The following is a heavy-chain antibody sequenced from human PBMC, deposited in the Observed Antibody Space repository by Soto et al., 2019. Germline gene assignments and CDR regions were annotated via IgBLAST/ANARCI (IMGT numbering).Heavy chain of an antibody. CDR1: GFTFSSYA. D-gene: IGHD1-1*01. CDR3: AKGQRAGTHYFDS. CDR2: ISGSGGST. Sequence: GGSLRLSCAASGFTFSSYAMSWVRQAPGKGLEWVSAISGSGGSTYFADSVKGRFTFSRDNSKNTLYLQMNSLRAEDTAVYYCAKGQRAGTHYFDSWGQGSLVTVSS. V-gene: IGHV3-23*01. J-gene: IGHJ4*02.